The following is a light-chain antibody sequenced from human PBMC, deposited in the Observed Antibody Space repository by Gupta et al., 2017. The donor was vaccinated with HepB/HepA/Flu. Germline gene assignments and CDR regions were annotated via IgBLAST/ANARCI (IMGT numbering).Light chain of an antibody. CDR3: SSGAGTTNVYV. CDR2: EVN. V-gene: IGLV2-8*01. CDR1: SSDIGGCKD. J-gene: IGLJ1*01. Sequence: QSALTQPPSASGSPGQSVTISCTGTSSDIGGCKDVSWYQQHPGKAPKVMIYEVNKRPSGVPDRFSGSKSGNTASLTVAGLQAEEEADYYCSSGAGTTNVYVFGTGTKVTVV.